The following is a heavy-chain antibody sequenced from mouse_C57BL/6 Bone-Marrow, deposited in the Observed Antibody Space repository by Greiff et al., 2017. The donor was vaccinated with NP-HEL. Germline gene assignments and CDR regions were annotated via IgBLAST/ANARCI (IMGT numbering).Heavy chain of an antibody. V-gene: IGHV15-2*01. Sequence: VQLQQSGSELRSPGSSVKLSCKDFDSEVFPIAYMSWVRQKPGHGFEWIGGILPSIGRTIYGEKFEDKATLDADTLSNTAYLELNSLTSEDSASYYCARPSTTVVATDWYFDVWGTGTTVTVSS. D-gene: IGHD1-1*01. J-gene: IGHJ1*03. CDR3: ARPSTTVVATDWYFDV. CDR1: DSEVFPIAY. CDR2: ILPSIGRT.